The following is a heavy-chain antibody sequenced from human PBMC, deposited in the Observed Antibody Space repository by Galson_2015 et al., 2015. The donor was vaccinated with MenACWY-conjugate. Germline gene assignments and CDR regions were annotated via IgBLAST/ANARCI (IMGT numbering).Heavy chain of an antibody. CDR2: IRYDGSYT. V-gene: IGHV3-30*02. D-gene: IGHD3-3*01. CDR1: GFPSSGCD. Sequence: GSLRLSCAASGFPSSGCDMHWVRQAPGKGLEWVAFIRYDGSYTYYVDSVKGRFTISRDNSKNTLDLHMTSLRVEDTAVYYCAKDQGVGFFDYWGRGTLVTVSS. CDR3: AKDQGVGFFDY. J-gene: IGHJ4*02.